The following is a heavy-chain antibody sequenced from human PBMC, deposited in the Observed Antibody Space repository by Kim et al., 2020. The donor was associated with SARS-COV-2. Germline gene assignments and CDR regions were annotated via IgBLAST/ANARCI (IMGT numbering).Heavy chain of an antibody. D-gene: IGHD6-13*01. CDR3: AKDYRARSSWYFDY. J-gene: IGHJ4*02. V-gene: IGHV3-23*01. Sequence: ADPVKGRFTISRDNSKNTLYLQMNSLRAEDTAVYYCAKDYRARSSWYFDYWGQGTLVTVSS.